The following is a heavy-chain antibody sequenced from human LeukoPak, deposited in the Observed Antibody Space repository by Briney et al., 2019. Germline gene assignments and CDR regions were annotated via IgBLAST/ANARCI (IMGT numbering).Heavy chain of an antibody. D-gene: IGHD4-11*01. Sequence: ASVKVSCKASGYTFRGNYIHWLRQAPGQGLAWMGWIDANNGDTKSAQKFQGRVTMSRDTSISTAYMDLSSLSPDDAAVYYCARDPSSVTLYFFDYWGQGTLVTVSS. J-gene: IGHJ4*02. CDR3: ARDPSSVTLYFFDY. CDR2: IDANNGDT. V-gene: IGHV1-2*02. CDR1: GYTFRGNY.